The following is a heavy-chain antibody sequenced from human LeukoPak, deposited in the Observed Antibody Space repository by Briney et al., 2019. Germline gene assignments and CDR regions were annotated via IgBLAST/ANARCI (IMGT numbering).Heavy chain of an antibody. CDR1: GGTFSSYA. Sequence: SVKVSCKASGGTFSSYAISWVRQAPGQGLEWMGGIIPIFGTANYAQNLQGRVTMTTDTSTSTAYMELRSLRSDDTAVYYCATIIGDYDFWSGYLGYWGQGTLVTVSS. J-gene: IGHJ4*02. CDR3: ATIIGDYDFWSGYLGY. D-gene: IGHD3-3*01. V-gene: IGHV1-69*05. CDR2: IIPIFGTA.